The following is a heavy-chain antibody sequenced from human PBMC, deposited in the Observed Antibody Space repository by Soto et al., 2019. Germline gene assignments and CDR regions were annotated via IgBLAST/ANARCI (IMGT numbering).Heavy chain of an antibody. D-gene: IGHD2-8*01. CDR2: ISYDGSNK. Sequence: GGSLRLSCAASGFTFSSYAMHWVRQAPGKGLEWVAVISYDGSNKYYADSVKGRFTISRDNSKNTLYLQMNSLRAEDTAVYYCARADIVLMVYAMAHWGQGTLVTVSS. CDR1: GFTFSSYA. V-gene: IGHV3-30-3*01. J-gene: IGHJ4*02. CDR3: ARADIVLMVYAMAH.